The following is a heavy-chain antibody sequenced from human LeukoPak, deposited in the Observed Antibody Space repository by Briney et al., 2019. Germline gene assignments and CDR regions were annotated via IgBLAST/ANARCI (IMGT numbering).Heavy chain of an antibody. Sequence: ASVKVSCKASGGTFSSYAISWVRQAPGQGLEWMGWISAYNGNTNYAQKLQGRVTMTTDTSTSTAYMELRSLRSDDTAVYYCASSVWFSTTYFDYWGQGTLVTVSS. CDR2: ISAYNGNT. CDR1: GGTFSSYA. V-gene: IGHV1-18*01. J-gene: IGHJ4*02. D-gene: IGHD2-21*01. CDR3: ASSVWFSTTYFDY.